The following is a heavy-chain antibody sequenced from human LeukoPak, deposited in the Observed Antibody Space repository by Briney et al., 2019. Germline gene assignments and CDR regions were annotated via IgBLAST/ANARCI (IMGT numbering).Heavy chain of an antibody. CDR1: GGSISSSSYY. CDR3: AGPLIAITR. J-gene: IGHJ4*02. CDR2: IYYSGST. Sequence: SETLSLTCTFSGGSISSSSYYWGWIRQPPGKGLEWIGSIYYSGSTYYNPSLKSRVTISVDTSKNQFSLKLSSVTAADTAVYYCAGPLIAITRWGQGTLVTVSS. V-gene: IGHV4-39*07. D-gene: IGHD3-22*01.